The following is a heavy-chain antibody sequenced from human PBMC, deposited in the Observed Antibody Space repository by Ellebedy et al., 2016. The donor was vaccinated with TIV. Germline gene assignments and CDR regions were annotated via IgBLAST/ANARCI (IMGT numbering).Heavy chain of an antibody. CDR2: ISSSSSYI. Sequence: GGSLRLXCAASGFTFSSYSMNWVRQAPGKGLEWVSSISSSSSYIYYADSVKGRFTISRDNAKNSLYLQMNSLRAEDTAVYYCARNILTGYYDVLVDYWGQGTLVTVSS. V-gene: IGHV3-21*01. CDR1: GFTFSSYS. CDR3: ARNILTGYYDVLVDY. J-gene: IGHJ4*02. D-gene: IGHD3-9*01.